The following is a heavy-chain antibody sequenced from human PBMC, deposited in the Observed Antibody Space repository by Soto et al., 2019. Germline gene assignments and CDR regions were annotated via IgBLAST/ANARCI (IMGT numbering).Heavy chain of an antibody. J-gene: IGHJ6*02. D-gene: IGHD4-17*01. CDR3: ARGSMWSYGDWVLYYYYGMDV. CDR2: IYYSGST. CDR1: GGSISSYY. Sequence: QVQLQESGPGLVKPSETLSLTCTVSGGSISSYYWSWIRQPPGKGLEWIGYIYYSGSTNYNPSLKSRVTISVDTSKNQFSLKLSSVTAADTAVYYCARGSMWSYGDWVLYYYYGMDVWGQGTTVTVSS. V-gene: IGHV4-59*01.